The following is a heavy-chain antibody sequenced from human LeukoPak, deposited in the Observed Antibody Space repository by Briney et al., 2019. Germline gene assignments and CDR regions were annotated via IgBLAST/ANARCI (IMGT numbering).Heavy chain of an antibody. Sequence: EASETLSLTCSVSGGSISYYYWSWIRQFPGKGLEWIGYISDGESPDYNPSLQSRVTIYVDSSKNQFFLNLTSVTAADTAVYCCAQDRFSFVHWGQGTLVTVSS. V-gene: IGHV4-59*01. CDR1: GGSISYYY. D-gene: IGHD3-10*01. CDR3: AQDRFSFVH. CDR2: ISDGESP. J-gene: IGHJ4*02.